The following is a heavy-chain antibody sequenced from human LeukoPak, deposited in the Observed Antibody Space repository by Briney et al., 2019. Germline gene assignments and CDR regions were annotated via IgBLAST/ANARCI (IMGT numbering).Heavy chain of an antibody. Sequence: PGGSLRLSCAASGFTFSSYSMNWVRQAPGKGLEWVSSISSSSSYIYYADSVKGRFTISRDNAKNSLYLQMNSLRAEDTAVYYCARDQVGGYYDSSGDNWFDPWGQGTLVTVSS. D-gene: IGHD3-22*01. J-gene: IGHJ5*02. V-gene: IGHV3-21*01. CDR3: ARDQVGGYYDSSGDNWFDP. CDR2: ISSSSSYI. CDR1: GFTFSSYS.